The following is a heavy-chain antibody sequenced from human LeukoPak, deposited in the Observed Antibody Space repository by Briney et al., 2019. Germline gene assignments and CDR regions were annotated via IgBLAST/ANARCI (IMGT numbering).Heavy chain of an antibody. V-gene: IGHV3-21*01. D-gene: IGHD3-22*01. CDR3: ARDTYYYDSSGYHIMDY. CDR2: ISSSSSYI. CDR1: GFTFSSYN. Sequence: PGGSLRLSCAASGFTFSSYNMNWVRQAPGKGLEWVSSISSSSSYIYYADTVKGRFTISRDNAKNSLYLQMNSLRAEDTALYYCARDTYYYDSSGYHIMDYWGQGTLVTVSS. J-gene: IGHJ4*02.